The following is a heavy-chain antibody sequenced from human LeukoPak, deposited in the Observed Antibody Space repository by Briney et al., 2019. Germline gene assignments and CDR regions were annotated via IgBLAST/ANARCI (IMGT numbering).Heavy chain of an antibody. D-gene: IGHD3-9*01. CDR3: AKEGDDILTGYISS. CDR1: GFTFSSYW. Sequence: GGSLRLSCAASGFTFSSYWMSWVRQAPGKGLEWVANIKQDGSEKYYVDSVKGRFTISRDNAKNSLYLQMNSLRAEDTAVYYCAKEGDDILTGYISSWGQGTLVTVSS. J-gene: IGHJ4*02. CDR2: IKQDGSEK. V-gene: IGHV3-7*01.